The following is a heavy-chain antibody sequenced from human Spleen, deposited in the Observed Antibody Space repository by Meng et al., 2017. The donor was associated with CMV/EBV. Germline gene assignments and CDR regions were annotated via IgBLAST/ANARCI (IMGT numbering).Heavy chain of an antibody. D-gene: IGHD1-26*01. V-gene: IGHV1-2*02. Sequence: ASVKVSCKASGGTFSSYAISWVRQAPGQGLEWMGWINPDSGVANVAQRFQGRVTMTRDTSISAVYMEMRNLRSEDTAVYYCARDRSGFDHRLLAMDVWGQGTTVTVSS. CDR2: INPDSGVA. CDR3: ARDRSGFDHRLLAMDV. CDR1: GGTFSSYA. J-gene: IGHJ6*02.